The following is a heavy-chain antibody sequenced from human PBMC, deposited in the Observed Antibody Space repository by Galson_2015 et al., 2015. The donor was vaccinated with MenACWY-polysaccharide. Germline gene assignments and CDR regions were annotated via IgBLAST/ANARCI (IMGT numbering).Heavy chain of an antibody. CDR2: ISYDGSSE. CDR1: GFTFSSYA. V-gene: IGHV3-30*18. Sequence: SLRLSCAASGFTFSSYAMHWVRQAPGKGLEWVAVISYDGSSEYYADSVKGRFKISRDNSKNTLYLQMNSLRAEDTAVYYCAKDAYEYCSSPGCTTYCWFDLWGRGTLVTVSS. D-gene: IGHD2-2*01. CDR3: AKDAYEYCSSPGCTTYCWFDL. J-gene: IGHJ5*02.